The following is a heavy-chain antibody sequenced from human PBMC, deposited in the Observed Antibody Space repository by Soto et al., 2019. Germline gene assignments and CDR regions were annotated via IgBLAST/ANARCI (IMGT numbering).Heavy chain of an antibody. Sequence: GGSLRLSCAASGFTFSSYAMHWVRQAPGKGLEWVAVISYDGSNKYYADSVKGRFTISRDNSKNTLYLQMNSLRAEDTAVYYCARTRITIFGVAPFDYWGQGTLVTVFS. CDR3: ARTRITIFGVAPFDY. CDR1: GFTFSSYA. CDR2: ISYDGSNK. J-gene: IGHJ4*02. D-gene: IGHD3-3*01. V-gene: IGHV3-30-3*01.